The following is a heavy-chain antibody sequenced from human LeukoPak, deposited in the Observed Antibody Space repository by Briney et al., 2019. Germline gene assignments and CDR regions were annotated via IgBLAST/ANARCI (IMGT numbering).Heavy chain of an antibody. J-gene: IGHJ4*02. Sequence: ASVTVSFTASQYNFTSYYIHWVRQAPGQGLEWMGIINPSGGSTSYAQKFQGRVTMTRDTSTTTVYIELSSLRSEDTAVYYCARDIPYEVTFGGVTVMGSFVLDYWGQGTLVTVSS. D-gene: IGHD3-16*02. V-gene: IGHV1-46*01. CDR2: INPSGGST. CDR1: QYNFTSYY. CDR3: ARDIPYEVTFGGVTVMGSFVLDY.